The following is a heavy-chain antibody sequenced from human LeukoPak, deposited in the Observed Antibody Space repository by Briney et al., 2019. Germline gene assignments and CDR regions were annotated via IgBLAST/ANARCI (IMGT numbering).Heavy chain of an antibody. Sequence: QPGGSLRLSCAASGFTFSNYAMSWARQAPGKGLEWVSAISGSGGNTYYADSVKGRFTISRDNSKNTLYLQMNSLRAEDTAAYYCAKSSGYDLFDYWGQGTLVTVSS. CDR1: GFTFSNYA. V-gene: IGHV3-23*01. CDR2: ISGSGGNT. J-gene: IGHJ4*02. CDR3: AKSSGYDLFDY. D-gene: IGHD5-12*01.